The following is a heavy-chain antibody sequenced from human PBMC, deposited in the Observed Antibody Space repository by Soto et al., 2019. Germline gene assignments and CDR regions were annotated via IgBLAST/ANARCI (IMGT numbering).Heavy chain of an antibody. CDR2: ILYSGDT. CDR3: ARQGRNTKIVILRHYATDF. Sequence: SETLSLTCSVSSGSISSNSYLWGWIRQPPGKGLEWIGAILYSGDTYYSESLKSRVTMSVDTAKNQFSLKLNSVTAADTAVYYCARQGRNTKIVILRHYATDFWGQGVLVTVSS. D-gene: IGHD3-22*01. CDR1: SGSISSNSYL. V-gene: IGHV4-39*01. J-gene: IGHJ4*02.